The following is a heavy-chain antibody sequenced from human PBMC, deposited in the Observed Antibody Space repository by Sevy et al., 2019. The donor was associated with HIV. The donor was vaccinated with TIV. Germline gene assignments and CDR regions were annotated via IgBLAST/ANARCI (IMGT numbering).Heavy chain of an antibody. CDR3: ARGGVLEWPLGPFGY. Sequence: GGSLRLSCAASGFTFSRFWMSWVRQAPGKGLEWVANINQDGSERYYVDSVKGRFTISRDNAKNSLYLQMNSLRGEDTAAFFCARGGVLEWPLGPFGYWGQGTLVTVSS. V-gene: IGHV3-7*03. CDR1: GFTFSRFW. D-gene: IGHD3-3*01. J-gene: IGHJ4*02. CDR2: INQDGSER.